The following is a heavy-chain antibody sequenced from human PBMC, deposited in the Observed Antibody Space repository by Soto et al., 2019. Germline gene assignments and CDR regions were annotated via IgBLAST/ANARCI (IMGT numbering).Heavy chain of an antibody. Sequence: SVKVSCKASGGTFNSYAISWVRQAPGQGLEWMGGIIPIFGTANYAQKFQGRVTITADESTSTAYMELSSLRSEDTAVYYCARAGIAVAGTPSYYYYYGMDVWGQGATVTVSS. CDR2: IIPIFGTA. J-gene: IGHJ6*02. CDR3: ARAGIAVAGTPSYYYYYGMDV. V-gene: IGHV1-69*13. D-gene: IGHD6-19*01. CDR1: GGTFNSYA.